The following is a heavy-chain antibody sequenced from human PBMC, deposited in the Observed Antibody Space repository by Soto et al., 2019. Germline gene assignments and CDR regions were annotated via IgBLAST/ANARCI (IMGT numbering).Heavy chain of an antibody. CDR3: GRAIGRGIIRD. V-gene: IGHV3-21*01. CDR1: GFIFRTYG. J-gene: IGHJ4*01. D-gene: IGHD3-10*01. Sequence: EVQLVESGGGLVKPGGSLRLSCTASGFIFRTYGMTWVRQAPGKGLEWVSSIYSSGTFIYYADSVKGRFTISRDDAKNTLFLQMNSLRAEDTAVYYCGRAIGRGIIRDWGHRTLVTVSS. CDR2: IYSSGTFI.